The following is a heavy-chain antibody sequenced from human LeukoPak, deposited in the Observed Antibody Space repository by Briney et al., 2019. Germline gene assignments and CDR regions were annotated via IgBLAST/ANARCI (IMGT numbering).Heavy chain of an antibody. CDR2: ISWNSGSI. CDR1: GFTFDDYA. CDR3: ARDPRGYDSSGYYYFDY. D-gene: IGHD3-22*01. V-gene: IGHV3-9*01. J-gene: IGHJ4*02. Sequence: QPGRSLRLSCAASGFTFDDYAMHWVRQAPGKGLEWVSGISWNSGSIGYADSVKGRFTISRDNSKNTLYLQMNSLRAEDTAVYYCARDPRGYDSSGYYYFDYWGQGTLVTVSS.